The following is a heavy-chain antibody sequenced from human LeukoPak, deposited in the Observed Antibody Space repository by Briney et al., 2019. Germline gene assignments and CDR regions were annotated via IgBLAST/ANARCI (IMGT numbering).Heavy chain of an antibody. D-gene: IGHD3-10*01. Sequence: SETLSLTCTVSGGSISSGDYYWSWIRQPPGKGLEWIGYIYYSGSTYYNPSLKSRVTISVDTSKNQFSLKLSSVTAADTAVYYCASDRWDRSGTLNWFDPWGQGTLVTVSS. J-gene: IGHJ5*02. CDR3: ASDRWDRSGTLNWFDP. CDR1: GGSISSGDYY. CDR2: IYYSGST. V-gene: IGHV4-30-4*01.